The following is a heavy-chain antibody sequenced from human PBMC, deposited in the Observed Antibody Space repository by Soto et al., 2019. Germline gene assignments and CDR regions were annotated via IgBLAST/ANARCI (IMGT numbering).Heavy chain of an antibody. D-gene: IGHD6-13*01. V-gene: IGHV4-4*07. CDR3: ARRVLAAAGDYYDS. CDR2: IYSSGST. Sequence: SETLSLTCTVSGGSISNYYWSWIRQPAGKGLEWIGRIYSSGSTAYNSSLKSRLTMSVDTSKNQFSLRLASVTPADTAVYYCARRVLAAAGDYYDSWGQGALVNVS. CDR1: GGSISNYY. J-gene: IGHJ4*02.